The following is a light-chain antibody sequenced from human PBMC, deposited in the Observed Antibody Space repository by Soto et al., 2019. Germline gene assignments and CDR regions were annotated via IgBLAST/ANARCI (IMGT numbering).Light chain of an antibody. CDR2: EVS. J-gene: IGLJ1*01. Sequence: QSVLTQPASVSGSPGQSITISCTGTSSDVGSYNLVSWYQQHPGKAPKLMIYEVSKRPSGVSNRFSGSKSGNTASLTISGLQAEDEADYYCCSYAGSSTNVFGTGTKVTDL. CDR3: CSYAGSSTNV. V-gene: IGLV2-23*02. CDR1: SSDVGSYNL.